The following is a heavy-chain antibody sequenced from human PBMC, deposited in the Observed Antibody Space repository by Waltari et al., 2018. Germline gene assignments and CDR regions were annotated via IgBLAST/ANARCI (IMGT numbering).Heavy chain of an antibody. D-gene: IGHD2-8*01. CDR3: ARRGGSVLMVYAIDWYFDL. CDR1: GFTFDDYG. V-gene: IGHV3-20*01. Sequence: EVQLVESGGGVVRPGGSLRLSCAASGFTFDDYGMSWVRQAPGKGLEWVSGINWNGGSTGYADSVKGRFTISRDNAKNSLYLQMNSLRAEDTALYHCARRGGSVLMVYAIDWYFDLWGRGTLVTVSS. CDR2: INWNGGST. J-gene: IGHJ2*01.